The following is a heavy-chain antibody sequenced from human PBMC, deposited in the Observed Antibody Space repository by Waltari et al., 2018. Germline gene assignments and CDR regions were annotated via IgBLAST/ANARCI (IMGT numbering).Heavy chain of an antibody. D-gene: IGHD3-3*01. Sequence: QVQLQESGPGLVKPSQTLSLTCTVSGGSISSGGYYWSWIRQHPGKGLEWIGYIYYSGSTYYNPFLKSRVTISVDTSKNQFSLKLSSVTAADTAVYYCARAYYDFWSGYYNGFDYWGQGTLVTVSS. CDR1: GGSISSGGYY. CDR3: ARAYYDFWSGYYNGFDY. V-gene: IGHV4-31*03. CDR2: IYYSGST. J-gene: IGHJ4*02.